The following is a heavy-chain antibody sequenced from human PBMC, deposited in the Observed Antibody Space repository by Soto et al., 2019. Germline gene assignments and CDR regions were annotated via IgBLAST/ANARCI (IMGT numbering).Heavy chain of an antibody. V-gene: IGHV3-7*05. J-gene: IGHJ6*02. CDR1: GFTFRTYW. D-gene: IGHD5-18*01. Sequence: EVQLVESGGGLVQPGGSLRLSCGASGFTFRTYWLSWVRQVPGKGLEWVANINQDGSEKNYVDSVKGRFTISSDNAKNSLYLQVSSLRAEDTALYYCARDVSASWYSYDYHGMDVWGQGTTVTVSS. CDR3: ARDVSASWYSYDYHGMDV. CDR2: INQDGSEK.